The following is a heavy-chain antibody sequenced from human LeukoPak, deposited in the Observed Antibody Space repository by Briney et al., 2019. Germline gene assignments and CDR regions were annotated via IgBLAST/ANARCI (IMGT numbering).Heavy chain of an antibody. J-gene: IGHJ4*02. CDR3: AREGDSGYARGTHYFDY. D-gene: IGHD5-12*01. CDR2: IYYSGST. V-gene: IGHV4-31*03. CDR1: GGSISSGGYY. Sequence: SQTLSLTCTVSGGSISSGGYYWSWIRQHLGKGLEWIGYIYYSGSTYYNPSLKSRVTISVDTSKNQFSLKLSSVTAADTAVYYCAREGDSGYARGTHYFDYWGQGTLVTVSS.